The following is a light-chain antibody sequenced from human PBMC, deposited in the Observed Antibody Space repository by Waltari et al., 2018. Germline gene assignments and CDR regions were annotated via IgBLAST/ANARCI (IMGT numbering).Light chain of an antibody. Sequence: EVVLTQSPSTLSVSPGEKATLSCKASQSVSTNLAWYQRKPGQAPRLLISGASTRAAGVPARFSGSGSGTEFTLTISSLQSEDFAVYYCQQYDKWPPRTFGQGTKVEIK. CDR3: QQYDKWPPRT. V-gene: IGKV3-15*01. J-gene: IGKJ1*01. CDR1: QSVSTN. CDR2: GAS.